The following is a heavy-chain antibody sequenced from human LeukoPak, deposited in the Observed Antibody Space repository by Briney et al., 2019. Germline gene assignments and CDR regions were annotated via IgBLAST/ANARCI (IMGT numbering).Heavy chain of an antibody. D-gene: IGHD6-13*01. Sequence: SETLSLTCTVSGGSISTYNWNWIRQPPGKGLEWIGYVYYSGSTNYNPSLKSRVTISVDTSKNQFSLKLSSVTAADTAVYYCARWVLAAAGTGAFDIWGQGTMVTVSS. CDR2: VYYSGST. CDR3: ARWVLAAAGTGAFDI. V-gene: IGHV4-59*01. CDR1: GGSISTYN. J-gene: IGHJ3*02.